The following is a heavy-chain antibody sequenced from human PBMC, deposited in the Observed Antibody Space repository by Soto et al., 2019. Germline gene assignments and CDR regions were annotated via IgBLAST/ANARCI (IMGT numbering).Heavy chain of an antibody. D-gene: IGHD5-18*01. J-gene: IGHJ4*02. CDR3: ARGDGDRYDVNGYLGRH. CDR1: GFTFSSYW. Sequence: EVQLVESGGGLVQPGESLTLSCAASGFTFSSYWMHWVRQAPGKGLVWVSRIKSDGSGTYYADSVKGRLTISRDNAKNTLYLQMNSLRVEDTAVYFCARGDGDRYDVNGYLGRHWGQGTLVTVSS. CDR2: IKSDGSGT. V-gene: IGHV3-74*01.